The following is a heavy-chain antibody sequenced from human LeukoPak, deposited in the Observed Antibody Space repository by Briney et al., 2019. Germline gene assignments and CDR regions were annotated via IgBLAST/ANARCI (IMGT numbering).Heavy chain of an antibody. CDR2: ISGSGGST. D-gene: IGHD1-20*01. V-gene: IGHV3-23*01. Sequence: GGSLRLSCAASGFTFSSYAMSWVRQAPGKGLEWVSAISGSGGSTYYADSVKGRFTISRDNSKNTLYLQMNSLRAEDTAVYYCAKGLTGTMSGHWFDPWGQGTLVTVSS. J-gene: IGHJ5*02. CDR3: AKGLTGTMSGHWFDP. CDR1: GFTFSSYA.